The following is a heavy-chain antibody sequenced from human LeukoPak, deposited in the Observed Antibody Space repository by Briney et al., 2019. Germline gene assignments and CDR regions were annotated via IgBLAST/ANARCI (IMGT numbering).Heavy chain of an antibody. CDR2: LSYDGSNK. CDR3: ARGLYKNGWYYFDY. Sequence: TGRSLRLSCAASGFTFSGYGIHWVRQAPGKGLEWVAFLSYDGSNKFYADSVKGRFTISRDNSENTLHLQMNSLKDEDTAVYYCARGLYKNGWYYFDYWGQGTLVTVSS. D-gene: IGHD6-19*01. V-gene: IGHV3-33*01. J-gene: IGHJ4*02. CDR1: GFTFSGYG.